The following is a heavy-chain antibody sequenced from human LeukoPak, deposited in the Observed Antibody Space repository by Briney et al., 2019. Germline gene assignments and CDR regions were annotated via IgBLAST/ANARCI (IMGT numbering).Heavy chain of an antibody. J-gene: IGHJ4*02. Sequence: GGSLRLSCAASGFTVSSKYMSWVRQAAGKGLEWVSVIYSGGSTYYADSVKGRFTISRDNSKNTLYLRMNSLRAEDTAVYSCAREGITGTTSPYFDYWGQGTLVTVSS. V-gene: IGHV3-53*01. CDR1: GFTVSSKY. CDR2: IYSGGST. CDR3: AREGITGTTSPYFDY. D-gene: IGHD1-20*01.